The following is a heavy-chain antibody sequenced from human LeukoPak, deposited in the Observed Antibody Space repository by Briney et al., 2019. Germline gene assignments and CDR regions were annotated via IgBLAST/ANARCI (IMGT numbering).Heavy chain of an antibody. CDR2: ISSSSSYI. D-gene: IGHD3-10*02. V-gene: IGHV3-21*01. Sequence: GGSLRLSCAASGFTFSSYSMNWVRQAPGKGLEWVSSISSSSSYIYYADSVKGRFTISRDNAKNSLYLQMNTLRAEDTAVYYCAELGITMIGGVWGKGTTVTISS. CDR1: GFTFSSYS. CDR3: AELGITMIGGV. J-gene: IGHJ6*04.